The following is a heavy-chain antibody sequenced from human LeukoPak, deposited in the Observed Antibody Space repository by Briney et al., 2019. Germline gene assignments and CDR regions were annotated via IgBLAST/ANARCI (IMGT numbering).Heavy chain of an antibody. CDR1: GFTFSSYA. CDR2: ISYNGGST. Sequence: GGSLRLSCAASGFTFSSYAMNWVRQAPGKGLEYVSSISYNGGSTYYANSVKGRFTISRDNSKNTLYLQMGSRRAEDMAVYYCARLAGGSYSDYWGQGTLVTVSS. J-gene: IGHJ4*02. V-gene: IGHV3-64*01. D-gene: IGHD1-26*01. CDR3: ARLAGGSYSDY.